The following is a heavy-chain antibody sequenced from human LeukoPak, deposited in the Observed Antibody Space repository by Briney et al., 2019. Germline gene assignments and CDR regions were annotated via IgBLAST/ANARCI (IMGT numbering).Heavy chain of an antibody. CDR2: ISSSSSYI. V-gene: IGHV3-21*01. D-gene: IGHD5-18*01. J-gene: IGHJ6*02. CDR3: ARRFVPGGYSYFYGMDV. CDR1: GFTFSNYA. Sequence: GGSLRLSCVASGFTFSNYAMNWVRQAPGKGLEWVSSISSSSSYIYYADSVKGRFTISRDNAKNSLYLQMNSLRAEDTAVYYCARRFVPGGYSYFYGMDVWGQGTAVTVSS.